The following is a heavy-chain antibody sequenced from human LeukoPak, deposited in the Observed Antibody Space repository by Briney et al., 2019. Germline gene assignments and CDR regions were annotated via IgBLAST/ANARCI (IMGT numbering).Heavy chain of an antibody. CDR3: ARESTMITNYYYYYMDV. Sequence: SETLSLTCTVSGYSISSGYYWGWIRPPPGKGLEWIGYIYYSGSTNYNPSLKSRVTISVDTSKNQFSLKLSSVTAADTAVYYCARESTMITNYYYYYMDVWGKGTTVTISS. J-gene: IGHJ6*03. CDR2: IYYSGST. CDR1: GYSISSGYY. V-gene: IGHV4-38-2*02. D-gene: IGHD3-16*01.